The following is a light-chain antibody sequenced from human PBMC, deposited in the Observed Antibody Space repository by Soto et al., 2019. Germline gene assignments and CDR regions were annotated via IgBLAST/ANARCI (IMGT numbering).Light chain of an antibody. CDR2: DVS. V-gene: IGLV2-14*03. J-gene: IGLJ2*01. CDR1: GSDVGGYNY. Sequence: QSALTQPASVSGSPGQSITISCTGTGSDVGGYNYVSWHQQHPGKAPKLVIYDVSKRPSGVSNRFSGSKSGNTASLTISGLQAEDEDDYYCSSYASSNTVVFGGGTKLTVL. CDR3: SSYASSNTVV.